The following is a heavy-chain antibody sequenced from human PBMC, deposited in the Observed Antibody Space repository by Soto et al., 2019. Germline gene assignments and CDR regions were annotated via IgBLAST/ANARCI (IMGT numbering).Heavy chain of an antibody. J-gene: IGHJ4*02. CDR3: ARARSYMNWGEISY. Sequence: QVQLQQWGAGLLKPSETLSLTCTVYGGSFSGYYWNWIRQPPGKGLEWIGEINHSGSTNYNPSLKSRVTIAVDTSKNQFSLKLSYVTAADTAVYYCARARSYMNWGEISYWAQGTLVTVSS. CDR1: GGSFSGYY. D-gene: IGHD7-27*01. CDR2: INHSGST. V-gene: IGHV4-34*01.